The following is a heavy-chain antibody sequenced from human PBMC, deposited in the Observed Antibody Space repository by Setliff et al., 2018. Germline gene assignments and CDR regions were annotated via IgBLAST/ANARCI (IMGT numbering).Heavy chain of an antibody. CDR2: ISGFNGVA. V-gene: IGHV1-18*01. D-gene: IGHD2-15*01. CDR3: ALTTLSLCSGGNCPNALDI. CDR1: GYIFTSSG. Sequence: SVKVSCKGSGYIFTSSGISWVRQAPGQGLEWMGWISGFNGVAKYAQNFQDRVTMATVTSTNMAYMELRSLRSDDTAIYFCALTTLSLCSGGNCPNALDIWGQGTLVTVSS. J-gene: IGHJ3*02.